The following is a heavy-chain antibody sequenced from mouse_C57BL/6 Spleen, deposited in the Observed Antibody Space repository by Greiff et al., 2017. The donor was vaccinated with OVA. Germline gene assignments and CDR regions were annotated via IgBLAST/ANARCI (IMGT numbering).Heavy chain of an antibody. CDR2: INPSTGGT. V-gene: IGHV1-42*01. CDR1: GYSFTGYY. D-gene: IGHD6-2*01. J-gene: IGHJ4*01. Sequence: EVMLVESGPELVKPGASVKISCKASGYSFTGYYMNWVKQSPEKSLEWIGEINPSTGGTTYNQKFKAKATLTVDKSSSTAYMQLKSLTSEDSAVYYCALWAMDYWGQGTSVTVSS. CDR3: ALWAMDY.